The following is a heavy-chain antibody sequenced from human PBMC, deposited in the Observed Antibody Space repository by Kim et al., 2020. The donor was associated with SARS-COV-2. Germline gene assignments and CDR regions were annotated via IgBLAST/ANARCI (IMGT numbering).Heavy chain of an antibody. D-gene: IGHD2-8*02. CDR1: GGSISSSSYY. CDR3: ARPGGGSIVMVVYDV. CDR2: LYYSGST. Sequence: SETLSLTCTVSGGSISSSSYYWGWIRQPPGKGLEWIGSLYYSGSTYSNPYLKSRVTISVDTSKNQFSLKLSSVTAADTAVYYCARPGGGSIVMVVYDV. V-gene: IGHV4-39*01. J-gene: IGHJ3*01.